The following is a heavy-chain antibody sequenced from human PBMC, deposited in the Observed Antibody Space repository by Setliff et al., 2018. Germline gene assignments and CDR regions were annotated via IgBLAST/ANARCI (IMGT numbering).Heavy chain of an antibody. J-gene: IGHJ5*02. Sequence: ASVKVSCKASGYTFTDYYMHWVQQAPGKGLEWMGRVDPEDGETISAKKFQGRVTITADTSTDTAYMELSSLRSEDTAVYYCATLSKYPYGSGSYMGIRWFDPWGQGTRVTVSS. CDR1: GYTFTDYY. CDR3: ATLSKYPYGSGSYMGIRWFDP. V-gene: IGHV1-69-2*01. D-gene: IGHD3-10*01. CDR2: VDPEDGET.